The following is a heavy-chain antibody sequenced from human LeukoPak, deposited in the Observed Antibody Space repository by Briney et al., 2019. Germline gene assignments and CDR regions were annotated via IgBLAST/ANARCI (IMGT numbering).Heavy chain of an antibody. CDR2: IYYSGST. D-gene: IGHD3-22*01. CDR3: ARDVNYYDSTFDP. Sequence: SETLSLTCTVSGGSISSHYWSWIRQPPGKGLKWIGYIYYSGSTNYNPSLKSRVTISVDTSKNQFSLKLSSVTAADTAVYYCARDVNYYDSTFDPWGQGTLVTVSS. V-gene: IGHV4-59*11. CDR1: GGSISSHY. J-gene: IGHJ5*02.